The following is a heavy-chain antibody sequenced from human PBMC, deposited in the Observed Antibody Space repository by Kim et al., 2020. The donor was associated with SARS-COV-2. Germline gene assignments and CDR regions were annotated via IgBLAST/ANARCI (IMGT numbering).Heavy chain of an antibody. CDR1: GYTFTGYY. Sequence: ASVKVSCKASGYTFTGYYMHWVRQAPGQGLEWMGRINPNSGGTNYAQKFQGRVTMTRDTSISTAYMELSRLRSDDTAVYYCARDRPIKGWDILTGYHNWFDPWGQGTLVTVSS. J-gene: IGHJ5*02. CDR2: INPNSGGT. CDR3: ARDRPIKGWDILTGYHNWFDP. V-gene: IGHV1-2*06. D-gene: IGHD3-9*01.